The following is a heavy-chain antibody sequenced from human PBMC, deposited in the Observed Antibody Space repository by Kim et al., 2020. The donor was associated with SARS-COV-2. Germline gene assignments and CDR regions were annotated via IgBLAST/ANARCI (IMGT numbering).Heavy chain of an antibody. CDR2: TYYRSKWYN. V-gene: IGHV6-1*01. D-gene: IGHD3-22*01. CDR1: GDSVSSNSAA. J-gene: IGHJ6*04. CDR3: AREVVITTIVGRYYYFYCGLGV. Sequence: SQTLSLTCAISGDSVSSNSAAWNWIRQSPSRGLEWLGRTYYRSKWYNDYAVSVKSRITINPDTSKNPFSLQLNSVTPEYTAVYYCAREVVITTIVGRYYYFYCGLGVWGKGTTVTVSS.